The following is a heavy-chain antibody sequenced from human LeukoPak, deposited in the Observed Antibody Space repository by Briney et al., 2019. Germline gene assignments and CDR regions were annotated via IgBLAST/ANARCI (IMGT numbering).Heavy chain of an antibody. Sequence: SETLSLTCRVSDDSISSYYWNWIRQPPGKPLEWIGYTHYGGNTNYNPSLKSRVTTLVDMSKNQLSLKLSSVTAADTAVYYCARWGGTLNAFDVWGQGTLVTVSS. CDR3: ARWGGTLNAFDV. CDR1: DDSISSYY. J-gene: IGHJ3*01. D-gene: IGHD1-26*01. V-gene: IGHV4-59*08. CDR2: THYGGNT.